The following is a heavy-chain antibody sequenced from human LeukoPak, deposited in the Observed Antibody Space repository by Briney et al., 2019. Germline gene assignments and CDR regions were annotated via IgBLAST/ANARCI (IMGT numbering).Heavy chain of an antibody. CDR3: VKDLIPEADSPFDY. CDR1: GFTVGGNY. V-gene: IGHV3-64D*06. CDR2: ISGDGITT. J-gene: IGHJ4*02. Sequence: TGGSLRLSCAVSGFTVGGNYMSWVRQAPGKGLEYVSAISGDGITTYYADSVKGRFTISRDNSKNTLYLQMSSLTSKDTAVYYCVKDLIPEADSPFDYWGQGTLVTVSS. D-gene: IGHD6-13*01.